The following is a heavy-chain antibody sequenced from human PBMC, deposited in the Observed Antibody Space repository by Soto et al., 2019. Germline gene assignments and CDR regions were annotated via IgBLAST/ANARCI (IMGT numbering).Heavy chain of an antibody. CDR1: GGSISSSSYY. CDR3: ARGGSSGSDFWSGYYPYYYYYYMDV. D-gene: IGHD3-3*01. CDR2: IYYSGST. Sequence: PSETLSLTCTVSGGSISSSSYYWGWIRQPPGKGLEWIGSIYYSGSTYYNPSLKSRVTISVDTSKNQFSLKLSSVTAADTAVYYCARGGSSGSDFWSGYYPYYYYYYMDVWGKGTTVTVSS. V-gene: IGHV4-39*01. J-gene: IGHJ6*03.